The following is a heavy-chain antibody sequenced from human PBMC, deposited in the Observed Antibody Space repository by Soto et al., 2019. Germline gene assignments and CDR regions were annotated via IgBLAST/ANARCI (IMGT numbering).Heavy chain of an antibody. J-gene: IGHJ6*02. Sequence: QVQLVQSGAEVKKPGASVKVSCKASGYTFTDYYIHWVRQAPGQGLEWMGWVNPNSGGTNYAQKFQGWVTMTRDTSISTVYMELSSLKSDDMAVYYCAREGAATANYRMDVWGQGTTVTVSS. CDR3: AREGAATANYRMDV. CDR2: VNPNSGGT. V-gene: IGHV1-2*04. CDR1: GYTFTDYY. D-gene: IGHD2-15*01.